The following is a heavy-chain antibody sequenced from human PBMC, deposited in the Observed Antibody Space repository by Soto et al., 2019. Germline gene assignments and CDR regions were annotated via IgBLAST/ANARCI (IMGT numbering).Heavy chain of an antibody. V-gene: IGHV3-30*04. CDR2: ISYGGNTK. CDR3: AREGPWTYSSNCFDY. D-gene: IGHD6-13*01. CDR1: GFSFSNYA. J-gene: IGHJ5*01. Sequence: QVQLVESGGGVVQPGGSLRLSCTASGFSFSNYAMHWVRQAPCKGLEWVAVISYGGNTKYYADSVKGRFTISRDYSKNSLYLQMSSLRADDTAIYYCAREGPWTYSSNCFDYWGQGTLVTVSS.